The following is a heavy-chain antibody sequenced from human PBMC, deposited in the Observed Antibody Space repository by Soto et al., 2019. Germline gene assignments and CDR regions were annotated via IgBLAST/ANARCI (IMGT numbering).Heavy chain of an antibody. D-gene: IGHD6-19*01. CDR1: GGTFSSYA. J-gene: IGHJ4*02. CDR3: ARVGGSGWSYFDY. CDR2: IIPIFGTA. V-gene: IGHV1-69*13. Sequence: ASVKVSCKASGGTFSSYAIRWVRQAPGQGLGWMGGIIPIFGTANYAQKFQGRVTITADESTSTAYMELSSLRSEDTAVYYCARVGGSGWSYFDYWGQGTLVTVSS.